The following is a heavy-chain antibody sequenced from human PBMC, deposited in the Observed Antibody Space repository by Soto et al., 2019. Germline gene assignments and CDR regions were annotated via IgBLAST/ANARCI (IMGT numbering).Heavy chain of an antibody. CDR1: GGSISSGDYY. CDR2: IYHSGST. J-gene: IGHJ5*02. D-gene: IGHD6-13*01. CDR3: ARERPAGAWLDP. Sequence: PSETLSLTCTVSGGSISSGDYYWSWIRQPPGKGLEWIGYIYHSGSTYYNPSLKSRVTISVDTSKNQFSLKLSSVTAADTAVYYCARERPAGAWLDPWGQGTMVTVS. V-gene: IGHV4-30-4*01.